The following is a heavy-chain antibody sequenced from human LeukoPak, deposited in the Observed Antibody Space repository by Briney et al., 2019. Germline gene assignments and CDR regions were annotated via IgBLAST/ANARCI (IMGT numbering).Heavy chain of an antibody. Sequence: SVKVSCKASGGTFSSYAISWVRQAPGQGLEWMGGIIPIFGTANYAQKFQGRVTITADESTSTAYMELSSLRSEDTAVYYCAKHVEMATTLTDAFDIWGQGTMVTVSS. CDR1: GGTFSSYA. J-gene: IGHJ3*02. CDR2: IIPIFGTA. D-gene: IGHD5-24*01. V-gene: IGHV1-69*13. CDR3: AKHVEMATTLTDAFDI.